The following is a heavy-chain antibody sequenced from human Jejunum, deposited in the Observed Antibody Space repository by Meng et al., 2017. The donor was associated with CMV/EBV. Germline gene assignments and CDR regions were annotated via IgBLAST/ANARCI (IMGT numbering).Heavy chain of an antibody. D-gene: IGHD5-24*01. CDR3: VRSPSILDAFDL. J-gene: IGHJ3*01. CDR2: ASDEGDSK. V-gene: IGHV3-30*03. Sequence: WSRQTPGRGLEWLGIASDEGDSKYNAVTVRCRFTIYKDNSENTVVFEMNSLGPEDTAVYYCVRSPSILDAFDLWGQGTRVTVSS.